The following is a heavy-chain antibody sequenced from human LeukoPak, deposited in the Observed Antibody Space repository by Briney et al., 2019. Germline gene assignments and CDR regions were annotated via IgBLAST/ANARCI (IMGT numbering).Heavy chain of an antibody. V-gene: IGHV3-13*01. CDR1: GFRISKSW. Sequence: GWSLRLSCEASGFRISKSWMTWVRQSPGRGLEWVSAIGTAGDTYYPGSVKGRFTISRENAKNSLYLQMNSLRAGDTAVYYCARRIGGDAFDIWGQGTMVTVSS. D-gene: IGHD2-15*01. CDR3: ARRIGGDAFDI. J-gene: IGHJ3*02. CDR2: IGTAGDT.